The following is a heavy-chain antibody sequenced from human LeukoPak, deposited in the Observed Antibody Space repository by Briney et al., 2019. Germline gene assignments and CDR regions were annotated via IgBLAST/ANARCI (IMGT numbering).Heavy chain of an antibody. V-gene: IGHV3-15*01. J-gene: IGHJ4*02. Sequence: PGGSLRLSCAASGFTFIDAWMNWVRQAPGKGLEWVGRIKPKTDGETTDYTAPVTGRFTISRDDSRNTVYLQMTSLKTEDTAVYYCATDCYRGSNCYGYWGQGTLVTVSS. D-gene: IGHD2-15*01. CDR1: GFTFIDAW. CDR2: IKPKTDGETT. CDR3: ATDCYRGSNCYGY.